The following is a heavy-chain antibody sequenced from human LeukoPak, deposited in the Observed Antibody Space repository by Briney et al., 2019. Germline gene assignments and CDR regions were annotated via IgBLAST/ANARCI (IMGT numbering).Heavy chain of an antibody. CDR3: ARGQGSTSAWYFDY. CDR2: IYSGGGT. J-gene: IGHJ4*02. D-gene: IGHD6-19*01. V-gene: IGHV3-53*01. CDR1: GXTVSSNY. Sequence: PGGSLRLSCSASGXTVSSNYMGWVRQAPGKGLEWVSFIYSGGGTYYADSVKGRFTISRDNSKNTLSLQMNNLRAEDTAVYYCARGQGSTSAWYFDYWGQGTLVTVSS.